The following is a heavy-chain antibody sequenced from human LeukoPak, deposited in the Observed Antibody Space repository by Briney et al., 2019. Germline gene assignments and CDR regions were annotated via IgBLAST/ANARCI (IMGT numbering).Heavy chain of an antibody. CDR3: ARELYSRVGFDY. D-gene: IGHD1-26*01. CDR1: GFTVSSNY. V-gene: IGHV3-53*01. Sequence: PGGSLRLSCAASGFTVSSNYMSWVRQAPGKGLEWVSVIYSGGSTYYADSVKGRFTISRDNSKNTLYLQMNSLRAEDTAVYYCARELYSRVGFDYWGQGTLVTVSS. CDR2: IYSGGST. J-gene: IGHJ4*02.